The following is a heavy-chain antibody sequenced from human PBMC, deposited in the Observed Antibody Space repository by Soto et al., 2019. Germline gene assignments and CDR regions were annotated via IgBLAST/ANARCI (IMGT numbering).Heavy chain of an antibody. CDR3: AREVAADGTFREDVFDI. J-gene: IGHJ3*02. CDR2: IIAYNTKT. D-gene: IGHD6-13*01. Sequence: ASVKVSCKASGYTFTSYGISWVRQAPGQEHEWMGWIIAYNTKTNYAQKLQGRVTITADTSTITAYMELSSLKHDDTALYYCAREVAADGTFREDVFDIWGQGTMVTVSS. CDR1: GYTFTSYG. V-gene: IGHV1-18*01.